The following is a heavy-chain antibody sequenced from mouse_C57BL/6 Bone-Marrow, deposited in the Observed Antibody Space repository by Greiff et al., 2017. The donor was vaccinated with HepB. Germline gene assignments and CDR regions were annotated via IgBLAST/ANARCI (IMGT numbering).Heavy chain of an antibody. J-gene: IGHJ2*01. CDR1: GFNIKDDY. CDR3: TTGGDGCLDY. CDR2: IDPENGDT. Sequence: EVKLMESGAELVRPGASVKLSCTASGFNIKDDYMHWVKQRPEQGLEWIGWIDPENGDTEYASKFQGKATITADTSSNTAYLQLSSLTSEDTAVYYCTTGGDGCLDYGGWGTALTVTA. V-gene: IGHV14-4*01. D-gene: IGHD2-3*01.